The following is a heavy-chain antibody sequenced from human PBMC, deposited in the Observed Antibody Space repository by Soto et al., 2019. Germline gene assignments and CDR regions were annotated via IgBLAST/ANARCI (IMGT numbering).Heavy chain of an antibody. CDR1: GFTFSSYA. D-gene: IGHD2-15*01. J-gene: IGHJ6*02. Sequence: HPGGSLRLSCAASGFTFSSYAMHWVRQAPGKGLEWVAVISYDGSNKYYADSVKGRFTISRDNSKNTLYLQMNSLRAEDTAVYYCARDGGRYCSGGSCYSYYYGMDVWGQGTTVTVSS. V-gene: IGHV3-30-3*01. CDR3: ARDGGRYCSGGSCYSYYYGMDV. CDR2: ISYDGSNK.